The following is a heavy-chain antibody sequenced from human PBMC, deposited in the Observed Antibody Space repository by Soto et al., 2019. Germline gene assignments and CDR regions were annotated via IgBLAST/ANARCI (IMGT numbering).Heavy chain of an antibody. CDR2: INPSGGST. V-gene: IGHV1-46*01. Sequence: WASVKVSCKASGYTFTSYYMHWVRQAPGQGLEWMGIINPSGGSTSYAQKFQGRVTMTRDTSTSTVYMELSSLRSEDTAVYYCARTLTYYDILTGYQTYYYYGMDVWGQGTTVTVSS. D-gene: IGHD3-9*01. CDR1: GYTFTSYY. CDR3: ARTLTYYDILTGYQTYYYYGMDV. J-gene: IGHJ6*02.